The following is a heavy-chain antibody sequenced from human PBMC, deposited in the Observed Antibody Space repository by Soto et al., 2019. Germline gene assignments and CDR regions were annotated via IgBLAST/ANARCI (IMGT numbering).Heavy chain of an antibody. V-gene: IGHV3-11*01. J-gene: IGHJ5*02. CDR1: GFTFSDYY. D-gene: IGHD4-17*01. CDR2: ISSSGSTI. Sequence: LRLSCAASGFTFSDYYMSWIRQAPGKGLEWVSYISSSGSTIYYADSVKGRFTISRDNAKNPLYLQMNSLRAEDTAVYYCASDYPYGGNSFDPWGQGTLVTVSS. CDR3: ASDYPYGGNSFDP.